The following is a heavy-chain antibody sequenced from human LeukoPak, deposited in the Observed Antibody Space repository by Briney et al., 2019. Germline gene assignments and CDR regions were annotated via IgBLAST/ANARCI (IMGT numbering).Heavy chain of an antibody. J-gene: IGHJ6*02. D-gene: IGHD6-13*01. CDR2: IYYSGST. CDR1: GVSVSSGSYY. CDR3: ATYSSSWYPSYYYGMDV. V-gene: IGHV4-61*01. Sequence: PSETLSLTCTVSGVSVSSGSYYWSWIRQPPGKGLEWIGYIYYSGSTNYNPSLKSRVTISVDTSKNQFSLKLSSVTAADTAVYYCATYSSSWYPSYYYGMDVWGQGTTVTVSS.